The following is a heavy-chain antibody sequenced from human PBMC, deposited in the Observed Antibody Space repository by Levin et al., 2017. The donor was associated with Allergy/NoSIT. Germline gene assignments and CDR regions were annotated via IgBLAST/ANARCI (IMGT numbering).Heavy chain of an antibody. CDR2: IYHSGST. CDR1: GGSISSSNW. Sequence: PSETLSLTCAVSGGSISSSNWWSWVRQPPGTGLEWIGEIYHSGSTSYNPSLKSRVTISVDKSKNQFSLKLSSVTAADTAVYYCATLYSSSYNNFDYWGQGTLVTVSS. J-gene: IGHJ4*02. CDR3: ATLYSSSYNNFDY. V-gene: IGHV4-4*02. D-gene: IGHD6-13*01.